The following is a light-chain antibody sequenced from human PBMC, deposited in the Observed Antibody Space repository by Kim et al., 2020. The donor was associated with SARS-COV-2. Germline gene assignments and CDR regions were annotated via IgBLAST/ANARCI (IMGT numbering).Light chain of an antibody. CDR3: GTWDTSLSVVL. Sequence: QKVTISCSVSSSNIGNNPVCWYQQLPGTAPKLLIYDNNRRPSGIPDRFSGSKSGTSATLGITGLQTGDEADYYCGTWDTSLSVVLFGGGTQLTVL. V-gene: IGLV1-51*01. J-gene: IGLJ2*01. CDR1: SSNIGNNP. CDR2: DNN.